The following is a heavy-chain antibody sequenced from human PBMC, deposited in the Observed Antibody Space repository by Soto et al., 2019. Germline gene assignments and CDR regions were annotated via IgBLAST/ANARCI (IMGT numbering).Heavy chain of an antibody. D-gene: IGHD3-22*01. J-gene: IGHJ5*02. CDR3: ARDYYDSSGYKEARFDP. V-gene: IGHV1-69*13. CDR2: IIPIFGTA. CDR1: GGTFSSYA. Sequence: SVKVSCKASGGTFSSYAISWVRQAPGQGLEWMGGIIPIFGTANYAQKFQGRVTITADESTSTAYMELSSLRSEDTAVYYCARDYYDSSGYKEARFDPWGQGPLVTVS.